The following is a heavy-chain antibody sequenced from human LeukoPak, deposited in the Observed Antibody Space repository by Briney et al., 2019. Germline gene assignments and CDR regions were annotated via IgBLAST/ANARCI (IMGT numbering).Heavy chain of an antibody. Sequence: PSETLSLTCTVSGGSISIFYWSWIRQPPGKGVEWIGYIYYSGSTNYNPSLTSRVTISVYTSKNQFSLKLSSVTAADTAVYYCAREANSGYDGEYDFDICGQGTMVTVSS. D-gene: IGHD5-12*01. CDR3: AREANSGYDGEYDFDI. V-gene: IGHV4-59*01. J-gene: IGHJ3*02. CDR2: IYYSGST. CDR1: GGSISIFY.